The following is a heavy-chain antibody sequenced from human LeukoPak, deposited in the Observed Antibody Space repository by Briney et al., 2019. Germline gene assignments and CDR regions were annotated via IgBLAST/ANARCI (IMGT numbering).Heavy chain of an antibody. J-gene: IGHJ6*02. Sequence: ASVTVSCKASGYTFTSYGISWVRQAPGQGLEWMGWISAYDGNTNYAQKLQGRVTMTTDTSTSTAYMELRSLRSDDTAVYYCARARDTAMVDYYYYGMDVWGQGTTVTVSS. V-gene: IGHV1-18*01. D-gene: IGHD5-18*01. CDR3: ARARDTAMVDYYYYGMDV. CDR2: ISAYDGNT. CDR1: GYTFTSYG.